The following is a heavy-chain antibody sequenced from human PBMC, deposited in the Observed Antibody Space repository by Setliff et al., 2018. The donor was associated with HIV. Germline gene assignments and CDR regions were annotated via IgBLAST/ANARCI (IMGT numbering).Heavy chain of an antibody. D-gene: IGHD3-9*01. CDR1: GYTFTSYD. J-gene: IGHJ6*02. Sequence: ASVKVSCKASGYTFTSYDINWVRQATGQGLEWMGWMNPNSGNTGYAQKFQGRVTMTRNTSISTAYMELSSLSSEDTAVYYCARGPPRDILTGYYTWGRETYYYYYGMDVWGQGTTVTVSS. CDR3: ARGPPRDILTGYYTWGRETYYYYYGMDV. CDR2: MNPNSGNT. V-gene: IGHV1-8*02.